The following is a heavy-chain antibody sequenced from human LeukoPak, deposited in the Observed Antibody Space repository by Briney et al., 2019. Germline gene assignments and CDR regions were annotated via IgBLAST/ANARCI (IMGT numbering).Heavy chain of an antibody. J-gene: IGHJ6*03. V-gene: IGHV1-18*01. CDR1: GYTFTSYG. CDR2: ISAYNGNA. CDR3: ASGASSGYYHYYYMDV. Sequence: ASVKVSCKASGYTFTSYGISWVRQATGQGLEWMGWISAYNGNANYAQKLQGRATMTTDTSTSTAYMELRSLRSDDTAVYYCASGASSGYYHYYYMDVWGKGTTVTVSS. D-gene: IGHD3-22*01.